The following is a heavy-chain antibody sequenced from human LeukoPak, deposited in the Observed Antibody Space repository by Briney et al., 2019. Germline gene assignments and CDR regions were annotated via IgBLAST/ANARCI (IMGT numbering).Heavy chain of an antibody. CDR2: IIPIFGTA. Sequence: SVKVSCKASGGTFSSYAISWVRRAPGQGLEWMGGIIPIFGTADYAQKFQGRVTITADESTSTAYMELSSLRSEDTAVYYCARSYYDILTGYYHREYYFGYWGQGTLVPSPQ. V-gene: IGHV1-69*13. CDR3: ARSYYDILTGYYHREYYFGY. J-gene: IGHJ4*02. D-gene: IGHD3-9*01. CDR1: GGTFSSYA.